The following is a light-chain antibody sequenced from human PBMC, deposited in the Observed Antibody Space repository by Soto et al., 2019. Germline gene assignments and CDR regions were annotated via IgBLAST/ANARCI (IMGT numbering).Light chain of an antibody. V-gene: IGKV1-12*01. Sequence: DIQMTQSPSSVSASVGDRVTITCRASLAISSWLAWYQQKPGKAPNLLIYAASSLQSGVPSRFSGSGSGTDFTLTISRLEPEDFAVYYCQQYGSSPPITFGQGTRLEI. CDR2: AAS. CDR1: LAISSW. J-gene: IGKJ5*01. CDR3: QQYGSSPPIT.